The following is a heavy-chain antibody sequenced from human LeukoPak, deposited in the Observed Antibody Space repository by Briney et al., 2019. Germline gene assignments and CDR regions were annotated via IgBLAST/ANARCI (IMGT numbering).Heavy chain of an antibody. D-gene: IGHD2-15*01. V-gene: IGHV4-4*07. J-gene: IGHJ5*02. CDR3: ARDAGGPDWFDP. CDR1: GASISSYY. Sequence: PSETLSLTCTAPGASISSYYWSWIRQPAGKGLEWIGRISTSGSTNYNPSLRSRVTMSVDTSKNQFSLKLSSVTAADTAVYYCARDAGGPDWFDPWGQGTLVTVSS. CDR2: ISTSGST.